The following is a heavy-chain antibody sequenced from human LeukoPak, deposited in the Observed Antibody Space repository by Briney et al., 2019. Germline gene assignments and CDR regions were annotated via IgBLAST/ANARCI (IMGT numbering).Heavy chain of an antibody. CDR3: ARHTRPGHSGYENAFDI. V-gene: IGHV4-39*01. J-gene: IGHJ3*02. D-gene: IGHD5-12*01. CDR1: GGSISRTSYY. Sequence: SETLCLSCTVSGGSISRTSYYWDWIRQPPGKGLEWIGNVFDSGRTHYNPSLKSRVTISVDTSKNQFSLRLSSVTAADTAVYYCARHTRPGHSGYENAFDIWGQGTMVTVSS. CDR2: VFDSGRT.